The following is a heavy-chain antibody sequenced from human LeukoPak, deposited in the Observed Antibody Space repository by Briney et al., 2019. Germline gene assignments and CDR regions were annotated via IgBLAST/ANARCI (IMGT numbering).Heavy chain of an antibody. J-gene: IGHJ4*02. CDR1: GGSISSYY. D-gene: IGHD3-22*01. CDR3: AREGDDSSGFDY. Sequence: SETLSLTCTVSGGSISSYYWSWIRQPPGKGLEWIGYIYYSGSTNYNPSLKSRVTISVDTSKNQFSLKLSSVPAADTAVYYCAREGDDSSGFDYWGQGTLVTVSS. V-gene: IGHV4-59*01. CDR2: IYYSGST.